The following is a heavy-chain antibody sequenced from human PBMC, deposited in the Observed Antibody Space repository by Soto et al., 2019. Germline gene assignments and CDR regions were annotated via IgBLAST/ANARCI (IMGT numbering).Heavy chain of an antibody. CDR3: VSRVAVPRGFDH. D-gene: IGHD2-15*01. V-gene: IGHV3-23*01. CDR1: GFIFSNFG. Sequence: HPGGSLRLSCAASGFIFSNFGLSWVRQAPGKGLEWVSGISSSGDKTYYADSVKGRFTISRDNSKNTLYLQMNSLRAEDTAIYYCVSRVAVPRGFDHWGQGTLVTVSS. CDR2: ISSSGDKT. J-gene: IGHJ4*02.